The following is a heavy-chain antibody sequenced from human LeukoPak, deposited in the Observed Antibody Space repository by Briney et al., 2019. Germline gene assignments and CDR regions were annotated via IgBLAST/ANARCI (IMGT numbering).Heavy chain of an antibody. V-gene: IGHV4-59*01. D-gene: IGHD4-23*01. CDR2: ICYSGST. CDR1: GGSTSSYC. J-gene: IGHJ3*02. CDR3: ARTYGDNRPADI. Sequence: SGTLSLTCTVSGGSTSSYCWSWIRQPPGKGLEWIAYICYSGSTNYNPSLKSRLTISVDTSKNQFSLKLSSVTAADTAVYYCARTYGDNRPADIWGQGTMVTVSS.